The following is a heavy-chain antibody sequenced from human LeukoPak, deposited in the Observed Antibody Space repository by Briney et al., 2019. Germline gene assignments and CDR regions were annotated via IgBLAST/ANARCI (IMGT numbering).Heavy chain of an antibody. CDR2: IYYTGST. Sequence: SETLSLTCTVSGGSISSNSYYWGWIRQPPGKGLEWIGSIYYTGSTYYNPSLKSRVTISVDTSKNQFSLKLSSVTAADTAVYYCARDHTILYGLNYYYYMDVWGKGTTVTISS. CDR3: ARDHTILYGLNYYYYMDV. D-gene: IGHD2-2*02. J-gene: IGHJ6*03. V-gene: IGHV4-39*07. CDR1: GGSISSNSYY.